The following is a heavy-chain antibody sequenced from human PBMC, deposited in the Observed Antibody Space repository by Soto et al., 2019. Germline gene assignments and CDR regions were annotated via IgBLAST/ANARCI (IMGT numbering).Heavy chain of an antibody. D-gene: IGHD2-15*01. V-gene: IGHV4-31*03. CDR3: ARDPPPRPCSGGSCGGY. J-gene: IGHJ4*02. CDR2: IYYSGST. Sequence: ASETLSLTCTVSGGSISSGGYYWSWIRPHPGKGLEWIGYIYYSGSTYYNPSLKSRVTISVDTSKNQFSLKLSSVTAADTAVYYCARDPPPRPCSGGSCGGYWGQGTLVTVSS. CDR1: GGSISSGGYY.